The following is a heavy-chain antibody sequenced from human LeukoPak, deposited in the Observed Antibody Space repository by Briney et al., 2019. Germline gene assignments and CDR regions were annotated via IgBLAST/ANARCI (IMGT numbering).Heavy chain of an antibody. V-gene: IGHV1-18*01. Sequence: ASVKVSCKASGYSFTSFGISWVRQAPGQGPEWMGWISAYNGNTNYVQKFQGRVTMTTDTSTNTAYMELRSLRSDDTAVYYCARDVPPQYYGVLTGYLFDSWGQGTLVTVSP. D-gene: IGHD3-9*01. CDR1: GYSFTSFG. CDR3: ARDVPPQYYGVLTGYLFDS. J-gene: IGHJ4*02. CDR2: ISAYNGNT.